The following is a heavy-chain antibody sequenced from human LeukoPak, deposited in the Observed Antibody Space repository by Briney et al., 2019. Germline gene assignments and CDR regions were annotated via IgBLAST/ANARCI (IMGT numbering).Heavy chain of an antibody. CDR3: TRASFRYCSSTSCSDYHGMDV. CDR2: TRNKANRYTT. V-gene: IGHV3-72*01. J-gene: IGHJ6*02. CDR1: GFTFSDHY. D-gene: IGHD2-2*01. Sequence: GGSLRLSCAASGFTFSDHYMDWVRQAPGKGLEWVGRTRNKANRYTTEYAASVKGRFTISSDDSKNSLYLQMNSLKTEDTAVYYCTRASFRYCSSTSCSDYHGMDVWGQGSTV.